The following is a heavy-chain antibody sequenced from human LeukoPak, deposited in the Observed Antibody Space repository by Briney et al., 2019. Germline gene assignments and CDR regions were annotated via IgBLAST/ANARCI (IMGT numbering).Heavy chain of an antibody. V-gene: IGHV5-51*01. CDR1: GYSFTSYW. CDR3: ASGDSSGYYPEPFDY. CDR2: IYPGDSDT. J-gene: IGHJ4*02. D-gene: IGHD3-22*01. Sequence: GESLKISCKGSGYSFTSYWIGWVRQMPGKGLEWMGIIYPGDSDTRYSPSFQGQVTISADKSISTAYLQWSSLKASDTAMYYCASGDSSGYYPEPFDYWGQGTLVTVSS.